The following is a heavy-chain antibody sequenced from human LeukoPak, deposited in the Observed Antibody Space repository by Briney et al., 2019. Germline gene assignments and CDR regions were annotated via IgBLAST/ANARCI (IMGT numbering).Heavy chain of an antibody. V-gene: IGHV3-7*01. J-gene: IGHJ4*02. Sequence: GGSLRLSCAASGFTFSTYWMKADGGEKDHVASVKGRFTISRDNAKNSLYLQMNSLRVEDTAIYYCARGFPFTLIVGPLDYWGQGILVTVSS. CDR2: GGEK. CDR1: GFTFSTYW. D-gene: IGHD3-22*01. CDR3: ARGFPFTLIVGPLDY.